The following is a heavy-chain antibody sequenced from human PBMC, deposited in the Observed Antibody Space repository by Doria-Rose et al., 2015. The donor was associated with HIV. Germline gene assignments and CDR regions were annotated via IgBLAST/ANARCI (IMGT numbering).Heavy chain of an antibody. CDR2: INHSGST. D-gene: IGHD1-1*01. CDR3: ARGLLRGGWNDVDYYYGMDV. CDR1: GGSFSGYY. Sequence: QVQLQQWDAGLVKPSETLSLTCAVFGGSFSGYYWSWIRQPPGKGLEWIGEINHSGSTNYKPSLKSRVTISLDTPKTLFSRKLSCVTAADTAVYYCARGLLRGGWNDVDYYYGMDVWGQGTTVTVSS. V-gene: IGHV4-34*01. J-gene: IGHJ6*02.